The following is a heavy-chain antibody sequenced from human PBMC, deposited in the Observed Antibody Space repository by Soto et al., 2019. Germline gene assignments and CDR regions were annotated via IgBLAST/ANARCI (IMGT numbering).Heavy chain of an antibody. CDR3: VRVVVPHTEYDAFGN. CDR2: INSDGSST. V-gene: IGHV3-74*01. D-gene: IGHD2-15*01. Sequence: GGSLRLSCAASGFTFSTYWMPWVRQAPGKGLAWVSRINSDGSSTSYADSVKGRFTISRDNAKNTLYLQMNSLRGEDTAMYYCVRVVVPHTEYDAFGNWGQGTMVSVSS. J-gene: IGHJ3*02. CDR1: GFTFSTYW.